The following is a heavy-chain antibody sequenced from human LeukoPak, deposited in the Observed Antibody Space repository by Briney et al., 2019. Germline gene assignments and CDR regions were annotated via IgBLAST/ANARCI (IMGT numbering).Heavy chain of an antibody. CDR1: GGSISTYY. CDR3: ARTFSPNYYDLLDY. D-gene: IGHD3-22*01. CDR2: IYYSGST. J-gene: IGHJ4*02. Sequence: SETLSLTCTVSGGSISTYYWSWIRQPPGKGLEWIGYIYYSGSTNYNPSLKSRVTISLDTSKNQFSLKLNSVTAADTAMYYCARTFSPNYYDLLDYWGQGTLVTVSS. V-gene: IGHV4-59*01.